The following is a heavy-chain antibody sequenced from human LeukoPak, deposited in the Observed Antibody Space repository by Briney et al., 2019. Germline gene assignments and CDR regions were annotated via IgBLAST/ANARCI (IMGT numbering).Heavy chain of an antibody. CDR1: GYTFTCYD. D-gene: IGHD3-3*01. CDR3: ASSSLRFWSGYYDY. CDR2: INPNSGGT. Sequence: ASVKVSCKASGYTFTCYDMHWVRQAPGQGLEWMGWINPNSGGTNYAQKFQGRVTMTRDTSISTAYMELSRLRSDDTAVYYCASSSLRFWSGYYDYWGQGTLVTVSS. J-gene: IGHJ4*02. V-gene: IGHV1-2*02.